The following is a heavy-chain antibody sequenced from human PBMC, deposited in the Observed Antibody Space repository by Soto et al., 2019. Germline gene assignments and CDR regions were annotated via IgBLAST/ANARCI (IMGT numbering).Heavy chain of an antibody. CDR1: GFTFSSYW. V-gene: IGHV3-74*01. CDR2: INSDGSSI. CDR3: ARETGYSSGWRQDY. J-gene: IGHJ4*02. D-gene: IGHD6-19*01. Sequence: HPGGSLRLSCAASGFTFSSYWMHWVRQAPGKGLVWVSRINSDGSSISYADSVKGRFTISRDNAKNTLYLQMNSLRVEDTAVYYCARETGYSSGWRQDYWGQRTPVTVSS.